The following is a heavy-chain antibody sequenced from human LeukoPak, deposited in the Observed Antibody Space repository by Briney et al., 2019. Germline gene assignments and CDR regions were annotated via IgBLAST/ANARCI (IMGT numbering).Heavy chain of an antibody. Sequence: QPGGSLRLSCAASGFTVSSNEMSWVRQAPGKGLEWVSSISGGSTYYADSVKGRFTISRDNAKNSLYLQMNSLRAEDTAVYYCAELGITMIGGVWGKGTTVTISS. D-gene: IGHD3-10*02. J-gene: IGHJ6*04. CDR3: AELGITMIGGV. CDR2: ISGGST. CDR1: GFTVSSNE. V-gene: IGHV3-38-3*01.